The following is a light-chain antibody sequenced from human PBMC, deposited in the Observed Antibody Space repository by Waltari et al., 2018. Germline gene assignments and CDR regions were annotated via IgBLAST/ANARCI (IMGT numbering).Light chain of an antibody. CDR1: QSISVS. V-gene: IGKV3-15*01. J-gene: IGKJ5*01. CDR2: HAS. Sequence: EIVMTQSPATLSVSPGERATPPCRASQSISVSLAWFQQKPGQAPRLLIYHASTRATGIPARLSGSGSGTEFTLTISSLQPEDSAVYYCQQRANWPITFGQGTRLEIK. CDR3: QQRANWPIT.